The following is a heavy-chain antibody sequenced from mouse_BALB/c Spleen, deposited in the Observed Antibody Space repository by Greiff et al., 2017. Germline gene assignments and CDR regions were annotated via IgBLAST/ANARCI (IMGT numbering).Heavy chain of an antibody. J-gene: IGHJ2*01. CDR1: GFTFSSYG. Sequence: EVNLVESGGGLVQPGGSLKLSCAASGFTFSSYGMSWVRQTPDKRLELVATINSNGGSTYYPDSVKGRFTISRDNAKNTLYLQMSSLKSEDTAMYYCARGNWDVDYWGQGTTLTVSS. V-gene: IGHV5-6-3*01. CDR3: ARGNWDVDY. D-gene: IGHD4-1*01. CDR2: INSNGGST.